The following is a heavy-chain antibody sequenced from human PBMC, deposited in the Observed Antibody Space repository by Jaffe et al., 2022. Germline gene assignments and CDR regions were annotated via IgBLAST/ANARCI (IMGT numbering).Heavy chain of an antibody. CDR1: GGSISSGSYY. CDR2: IYTSGST. J-gene: IGHJ3*02. V-gene: IGHV4-61*02. CDR3: ARDSYDSSGYYYIRGAFDI. Sequence: QVQLQESGPGLVKPSQTLSLTCTVSGGSISSGSYYWSWIRQPAGKGLEWIGRIYTSGSTNYNPSLKSRVTISVDTSKNQFSLKLSSVTAADTAVYYCARDSYDSSGYYYIRGAFDIWGQGTMVTVSS. D-gene: IGHD3-22*01.